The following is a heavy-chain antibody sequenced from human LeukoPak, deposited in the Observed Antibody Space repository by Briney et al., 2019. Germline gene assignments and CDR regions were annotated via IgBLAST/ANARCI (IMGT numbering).Heavy chain of an antibody. CDR2: ISGRGGST. V-gene: IGHV3-23*01. CDR1: GFTFNSYA. D-gene: IGHD2-8*02. J-gene: IGHJ6*02. CDR3: TRVQAGRSGLMDV. Sequence: EGSLRLSCAASGFTFNSYAMNWVRQAPGKGLEWVSAISGRGGSTYYADSVKGRFTISRDNSKNTLYLQMNSLRAEDTALYYCTRVQAGRSGLMDVWGRGTTVTVSS.